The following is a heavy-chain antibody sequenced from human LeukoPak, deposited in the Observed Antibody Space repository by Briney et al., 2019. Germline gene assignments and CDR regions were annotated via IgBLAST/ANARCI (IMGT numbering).Heavy chain of an antibody. V-gene: IGHV3-21*01. Sequence: MSGGSLRLSCAASGFTFSSYSMNWVRQAPGKGLEWVSSISSSSSYIYYADSVKGRFTISRDNAKNSLYLQMNSLRAEDTAVYYCARDRGITGTPYYWGQGTLVTVSS. CDR1: GFTFSSYS. D-gene: IGHD1-20*01. J-gene: IGHJ4*02. CDR3: ARDRGITGTPYY. CDR2: ISSSSSYI.